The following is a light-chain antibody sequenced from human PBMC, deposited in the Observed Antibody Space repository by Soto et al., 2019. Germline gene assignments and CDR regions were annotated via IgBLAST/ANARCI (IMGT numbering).Light chain of an antibody. Sequence: EIVMTQSPVTLSVSPRERATLSCRASQSVRSNLAWYQQKPGQAPRRLIYGASTRATGVPARFSGSGSGTEFSLTISSQQSEDFPVYYWEQYMSSVTFGHGTKVEIK. CDR3: EQYMSSVT. V-gene: IGKV3-15*01. CDR1: QSVRSN. J-gene: IGKJ1*01. CDR2: GAS.